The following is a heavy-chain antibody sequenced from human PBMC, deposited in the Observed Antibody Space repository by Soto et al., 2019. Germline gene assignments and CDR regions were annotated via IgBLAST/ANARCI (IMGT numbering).Heavy chain of an antibody. CDR2: IIDSGNYM. V-gene: IGHV3-21*01. Sequence: EVQLVESGGGLVEPGGSLRLSCAASGFTFSTYFMNWVRQAPGKGLEWVSSIIDSGNYMYYADSVKGRFIISRDNARNSLYLQMNSLTTEDTAVYYCAREGEGRTAYFDYWGRGALVTVSS. J-gene: IGHJ4*02. CDR1: GFTFSTYF. D-gene: IGHD3-16*01. CDR3: AREGEGRTAYFDY.